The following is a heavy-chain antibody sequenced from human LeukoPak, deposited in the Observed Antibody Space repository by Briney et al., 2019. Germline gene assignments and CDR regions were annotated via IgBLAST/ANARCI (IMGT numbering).Heavy chain of an antibody. CDR1: GFTFSNYA. CDR2: VGGSGVKT. Sequence: GGSLRLSCAASGFTFSNYAIHWVRQAPGEGLEWVSIVGGSGVKTYYADSVKGRFTISRDNSKNTVYLQMNSLRAEDTAVYYCAKRGDCSGTCTYDYWGQGTLVTVSS. CDR3: AKRGDCSGTCTYDY. V-gene: IGHV3-23*01. D-gene: IGHD2-2*01. J-gene: IGHJ4*02.